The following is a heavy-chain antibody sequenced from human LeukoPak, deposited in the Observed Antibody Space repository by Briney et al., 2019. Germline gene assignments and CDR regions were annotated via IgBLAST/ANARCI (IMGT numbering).Heavy chain of an antibody. CDR2: ISSNGGST. CDR1: VFTFSSYA. Sequence: GRTLRLSCSASVFTFSSYAMHWVRQAPGKGGEYVSAISSNGGSTYYADSVKGRFTISRDNSKNTLYLQMSSLRAEHTAVYYCVKGFNYGDYVNYFDYWGQGTLVTVSS. J-gene: IGHJ4*02. V-gene: IGHV3-64D*06. D-gene: IGHD4-17*01. CDR3: VKGFNYGDYVNYFDY.